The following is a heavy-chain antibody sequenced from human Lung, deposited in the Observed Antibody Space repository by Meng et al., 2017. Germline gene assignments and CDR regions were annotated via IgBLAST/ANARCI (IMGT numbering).Heavy chain of an antibody. CDR1: GYTSASYG. J-gene: IGHJ4*02. CDR3: ARGTPGRSYFDY. CDR2: FVSNADT. V-gene: IGHV1-18*01. Sequence: AQLLQSGAEGKKPGASGWISCKASGYTSASYGISWFRQAPGQGLEWMGWFVSNADTYPAQKFQGRVTMTRDTHTSTDFMELRSLRFDDTAVYYCARGTPGRSYFDYWGQGTLVTVSS. D-gene: IGHD3-10*01.